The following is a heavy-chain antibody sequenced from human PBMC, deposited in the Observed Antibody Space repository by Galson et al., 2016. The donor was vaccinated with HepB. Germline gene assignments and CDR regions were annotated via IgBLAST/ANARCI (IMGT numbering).Heavy chain of an antibody. J-gene: IGHJ4*02. Sequence: LSLTCAVYGGSFSGYYWSWIRQSPGKGLEWIGEINHSGSTTYSPSLKSRVTISVETFRNQFSLRLTSVTAGDTAVYYCARATLQLERRPFDYWGQGTLVTVSS. CDR2: INHSGST. D-gene: IGHD1-1*01. V-gene: IGHV4-34*01. CDR3: ARATLQLERRPFDY. CDR1: GGSFSGYY.